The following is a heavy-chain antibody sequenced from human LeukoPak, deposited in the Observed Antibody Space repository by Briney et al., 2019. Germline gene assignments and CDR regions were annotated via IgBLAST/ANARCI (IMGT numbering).Heavy chain of an antibody. D-gene: IGHD2-2*01. CDR3: ARYAGLHRPFDI. J-gene: IGHJ3*02. Sequence: GESLKISCTASGYSFPNFWIAWVRQLPGKGLEWMGLIYPDDSDITYSPSFEGQVTFSVDKSINSAYLTWGSLKASDTAMYYCARYAGLHRPFDIWGQGTMVTVSS. CDR2: IYPDDSDI. V-gene: IGHV5-51*01. CDR1: GYSFPNFW.